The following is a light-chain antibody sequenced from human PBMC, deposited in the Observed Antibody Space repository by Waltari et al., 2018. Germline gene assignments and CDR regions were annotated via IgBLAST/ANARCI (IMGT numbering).Light chain of an antibody. J-gene: IGLJ2*01. CDR3: SSYTTTSTPVV. V-gene: IGLV2-14*03. CDR1: SRDVGAYNS. CDR2: DVT. Sequence: QSALTQPASVSGSPGPSITIPCPGSSRDVGAYNSVSWYQQHPGEPPKLLIYDVTHRPSGISYRFSGPKSANTASLTISGLQAEDEADYYCSSYTTTSTPVVFGGGTKLTVL.